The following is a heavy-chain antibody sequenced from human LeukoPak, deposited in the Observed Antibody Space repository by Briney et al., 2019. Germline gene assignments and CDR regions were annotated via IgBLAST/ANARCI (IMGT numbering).Heavy chain of an antibody. V-gene: IGHV4-59*01. J-gene: IGHJ5*02. CDR2: IYYSGST. Sequence: SETLSLXCTVSGGSISSYYWSWIRQPPGKWLEWIGYIYYSGSTNYNPSLKSRVTISVDTSKNQFSLKLSSVTAADTAVCYCAREYGSGSSWGQGTLVTVSS. CDR3: AREYGSGSS. CDR1: GGSISSYY. D-gene: IGHD3-10*01.